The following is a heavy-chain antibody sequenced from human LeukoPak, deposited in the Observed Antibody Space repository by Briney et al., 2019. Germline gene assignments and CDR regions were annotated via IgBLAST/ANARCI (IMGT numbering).Heavy chain of an antibody. CDR2: VNSDGSST. J-gene: IGHJ6*02. CDR1: GFTFTSYW. CDR3: ARGRYYGMDV. V-gene: IGHV3-74*01. Sequence: GGSLRLSCAASGFTFTSYWMHWVRQAPGKGLVWFSRVNSDGSSTTYADSVKGRFTISRNKAKNTLYLQMNSLRAEDTAVYYCARGRYYGMDVWGQGTTVTVSS.